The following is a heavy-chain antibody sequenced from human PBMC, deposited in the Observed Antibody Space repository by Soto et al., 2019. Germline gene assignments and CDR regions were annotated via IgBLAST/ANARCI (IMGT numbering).Heavy chain of an antibody. D-gene: IGHD3-3*01. CDR3: ARIHYDPLYWYFDL. CDR2: IIPIFGTA. J-gene: IGHJ2*01. Sequence: QVQLVQSGAEVKKPGSSVKVSCKASGGTFSSYAISWVRQAPGQGLEWMGGIIPIFGTANYAQKFQGRVTITADEPTSAAYRELSSLRSEDPAVYYCARIHYDPLYWYFDLWGRGTLVTVSS. CDR1: GGTFSSYA. V-gene: IGHV1-69*12.